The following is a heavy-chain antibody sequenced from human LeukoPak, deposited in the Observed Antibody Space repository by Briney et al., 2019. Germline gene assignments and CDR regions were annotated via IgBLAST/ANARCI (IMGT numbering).Heavy chain of an antibody. CDR1: GFTFSSFG. CDR3: VRGVGVSRFNYFDP. CDR2: IWYDASDR. V-gene: IGHV3-33*01. Sequence: GRSLTLSCAASGFTFSSFGMHWVRQAPGKGLEWVAVIWYDASDRYYADSVKGRFTISRDNSKNTLFLQMNSLRDDDTAVYYCVRGVGVSRFNYFDPWGQGTLVVVSS. D-gene: IGHD5-24*01. J-gene: IGHJ5*02.